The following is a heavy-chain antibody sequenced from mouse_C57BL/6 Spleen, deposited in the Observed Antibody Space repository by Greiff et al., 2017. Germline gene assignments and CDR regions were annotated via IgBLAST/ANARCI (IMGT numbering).Heavy chain of an antibody. CDR3: ARDGGSTMVTTRAWFAY. D-gene: IGHD2-1*01. J-gene: IGHJ3*01. CDR2: ISSGGSYT. CDR1: GFTFSSYG. Sequence: EVKVVESGGDLVKPGGSLKLSCAASGFTFSSYGMSWVRQTPDKRLEWVATISSGGSYTYYPDSVKGRFTISRDNAKNTLYLQMSSLKSEDTAMYYCARDGGSTMVTTRAWFAYWGQGTLVTVSA. V-gene: IGHV5-6*01.